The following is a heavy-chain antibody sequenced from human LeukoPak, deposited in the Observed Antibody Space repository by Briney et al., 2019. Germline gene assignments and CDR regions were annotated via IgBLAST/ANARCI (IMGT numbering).Heavy chain of an antibody. D-gene: IGHD6-13*01. J-gene: IGHJ6*03. Sequence: ASVKVSCKASGGTFSNYAISWVRQAPGQGLEWMGAVFPLFHTPDYAQKFQGRVTIIADESTNTAHMELSSLKFEDTAVYYCARDLGPGIAAVGTSPGYYYYYMDVWGEGTTVTVSS. CDR2: VFPLFHTP. CDR3: ARDLGPGIAAVGTSPGYYYYYMDV. V-gene: IGHV1-69*13. CDR1: GGTFSNYA.